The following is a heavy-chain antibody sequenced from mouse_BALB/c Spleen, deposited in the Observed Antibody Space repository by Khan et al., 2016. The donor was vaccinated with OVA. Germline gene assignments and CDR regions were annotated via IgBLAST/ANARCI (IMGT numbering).Heavy chain of an antibody. CDR3: ARIYGSDFDY. Sequence: VQLQQSGPELVKLGASVKISCKASGYSFTGYFMNWVMQSHGKSLEWIGRINPHIGETFYNQKFKGKATLTVDESSSTAHMELRSLASEDSAVYYCARIYGSDFDYWGQGTTLTVSS. D-gene: IGHD1-1*01. CDR2: INPHIGET. V-gene: IGHV1-20*02. J-gene: IGHJ2*01. CDR1: GYSFTGYF.